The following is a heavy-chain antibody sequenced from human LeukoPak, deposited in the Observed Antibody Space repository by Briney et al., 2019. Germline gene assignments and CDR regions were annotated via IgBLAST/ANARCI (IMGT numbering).Heavy chain of an antibody. CDR2: IKQDGSEK. D-gene: IGHD2-21*02. J-gene: IGHJ4*02. Sequence: PGGSLRLSCAASGFTFSSYWMSWVRQAPGKGLEWVANIKQDGSEKYYVDSVKGRFTISRDNAKNSLYLQMNSLRAEDTAVYYCARDQVAYCGGDCYSEDFDYWGQGTLVTVSS. CDR1: GFTFSSYW. CDR3: ARDQVAYCGGDCYSEDFDY. V-gene: IGHV3-7*01.